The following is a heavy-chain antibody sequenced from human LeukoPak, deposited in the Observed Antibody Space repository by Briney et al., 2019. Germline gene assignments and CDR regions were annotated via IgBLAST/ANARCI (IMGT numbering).Heavy chain of an antibody. D-gene: IGHD3-22*01. V-gene: IGHV1-69*05. J-gene: IGHJ5*02. CDR3: ARSPLGASSGLNWFDP. Sequence: GASVKVSCKASGGTFSSYTISWVRQAPGQGLEWMGRIIPIFGTANYAQKFQGRVTITTDESTSTAYMELSSLRSEDTAVYYCARSPLGASSGLNWFDPWGQGTPVTVSS. CDR1: GGTFSSYT. CDR2: IIPIFGTA.